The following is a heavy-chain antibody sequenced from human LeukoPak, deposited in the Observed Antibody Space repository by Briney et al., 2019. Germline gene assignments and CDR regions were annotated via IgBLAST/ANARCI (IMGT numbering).Heavy chain of an antibody. CDR3: ARAALQLNWNYDY. CDR1: VYSFTSYW. V-gene: IGHV5-51*01. CDR2: IYPGDSDT. D-gene: IGHD1-7*01. Sequence: GESLKISCKGSVYSFTSYWIGWVRQMPGKGLEWMGIIYPGDSDTRYSPSFQGQVTISADKSISTAYLQWSSLKASDTAMYYCARAALQLNWNYDYWGQGTLVTVSS. J-gene: IGHJ4*02.